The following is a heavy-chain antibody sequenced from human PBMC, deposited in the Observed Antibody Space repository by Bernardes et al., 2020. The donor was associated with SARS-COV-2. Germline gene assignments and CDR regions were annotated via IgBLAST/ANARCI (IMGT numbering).Heavy chain of an antibody. Sequence: GGSLRLSCAASGFTFSSYWMHWVRQAPGKGLVWVSRIHSDGSSTGYADSVKGRFTISRDNAKKTLYLQMNSLRAEDTAVYYCARGHYYGMDVWGQGTTVTVSS. V-gene: IGHV3-74*01. CDR2: IHSDGSST. J-gene: IGHJ6*02. CDR3: ARGHYYGMDV. CDR1: GFTFSSYW.